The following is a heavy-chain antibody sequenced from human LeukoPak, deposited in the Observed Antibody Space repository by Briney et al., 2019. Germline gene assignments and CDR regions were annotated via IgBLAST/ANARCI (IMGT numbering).Heavy chain of an antibody. CDR1: GGTYSSYA. CDR2: IIPIFGTA. J-gene: IGHJ4*02. Sequence: SVKVSCKASGGTYSSYAISWVRQAPGQGLEWMGRIIPIFGTANYAQKFQGRVTITTDESTSTAYMELSSLRSEDTAVYYCAREDSSGYYPYYFDYWGQGTLVTVSS. CDR3: AREDSSGYYPYYFDY. V-gene: IGHV1-69*05. D-gene: IGHD3-22*01.